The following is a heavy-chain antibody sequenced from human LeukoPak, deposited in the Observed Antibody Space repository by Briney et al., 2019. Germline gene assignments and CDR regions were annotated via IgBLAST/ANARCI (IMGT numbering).Heavy chain of an antibody. J-gene: IGHJ4*02. D-gene: IGHD2-2*01. CDR3: AMTLPAAPTDFGY. CDR2: IYYSSNN. CDR1: GGSISSSSCY. V-gene: IGHV4-39*06. Sequence: SETLSLTCTVSGGSISSSSCYWSWIRQPPGQGLKWIGCIYYSSNNYYTPTLKSPVTISADKSKYQLPLNLSSVTAAATAAYYCAMTLPAAPTDFGYWGQRTLVTVSS.